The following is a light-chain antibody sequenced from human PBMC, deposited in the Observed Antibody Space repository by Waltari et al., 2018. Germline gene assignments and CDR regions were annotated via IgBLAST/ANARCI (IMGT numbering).Light chain of an antibody. J-gene: IGLJ3*02. CDR1: TLPNES. Sequence: SYGLTQAHSVSVSPGQTARITCSGDTLPNESAYWYQQKPGQAPVLVIYKDSERPSGIPERFSGSRAGTTVALTINGVQAEDEAEYYCQSSDSSGSYVLFGGGTKLTVL. V-gene: IGLV3-25*03. CDR3: QSSDSSGSYVL. CDR2: KDS.